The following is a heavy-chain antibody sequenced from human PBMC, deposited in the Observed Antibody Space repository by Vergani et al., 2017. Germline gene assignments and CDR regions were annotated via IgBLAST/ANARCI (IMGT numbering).Heavy chain of an antibody. CDR1: GFSFSTYW. D-gene: IGHD6-13*01. J-gene: IGHJ2*01. V-gene: IGHV3-9*01. Sequence: EAHVVESGGGLVQPGGSLRLSCAASGFSFSTYWMHWVRQAPGKGLEWVSGINWNSDSIAYADSVKGRFTISRDNAKNSLYLQMNSLRAEDTALYYCVKDIAASGNYWYFDLWGRGTLVTVSS. CDR2: INWNSDSI. CDR3: VKDIAASGNYWYFDL.